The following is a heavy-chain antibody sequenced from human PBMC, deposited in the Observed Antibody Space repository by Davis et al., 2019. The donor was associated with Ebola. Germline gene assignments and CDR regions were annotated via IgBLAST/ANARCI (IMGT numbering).Heavy chain of an antibody. CDR3: ARAYGSGSYGNS. CDR2: IYDSGST. Sequence: SETLSLTCTVSGGSISSGDYYWSWSRQSPGKGREWIGEIYDSGSTNYNPSLKSRVTISIDKSKNQFSLSLNSVTAADTAVYYCARAYGSGSYGNSWGQGTLVTVSS. J-gene: IGHJ4*02. V-gene: IGHV4-39*07. CDR1: GGSISSGDYY. D-gene: IGHD3-10*01.